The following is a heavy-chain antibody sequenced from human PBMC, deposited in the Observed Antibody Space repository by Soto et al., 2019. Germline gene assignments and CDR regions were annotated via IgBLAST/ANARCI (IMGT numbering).Heavy chain of an antibody. J-gene: IGHJ4*02. CDR3: ARTIVGATVRFDY. CDR2: INSGSSLI. V-gene: IGHV3-48*01. CDR1: GVTCSSYS. D-gene: IGHD1-26*01. Sequence: PVRPLSHSCAAAGVTCSSYSMNWVRQTPGKGLEWVSYINSGSSLIYYADSVRGRFTISRDNAKNLLYLQMDSLRAEDTAVYYCARTIVGATVRFDYWGQGTQVTVSS.